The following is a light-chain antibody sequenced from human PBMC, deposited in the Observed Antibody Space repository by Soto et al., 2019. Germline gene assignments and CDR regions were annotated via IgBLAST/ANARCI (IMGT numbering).Light chain of an antibody. V-gene: IGKV3-15*01. J-gene: IGKJ1*01. CDR3: HQYNQWPRT. Sequence: EVVLTQSPATLSLSLGEVATLSCRASQSVDRDLAWYRQKPGQPPSLLIHGASTRATGVPARFSGSGSETEFALVITSLQSEDFAVYFCHQYNQWPRTFGKGTKVEIK. CDR2: GAS. CDR1: QSVDRD.